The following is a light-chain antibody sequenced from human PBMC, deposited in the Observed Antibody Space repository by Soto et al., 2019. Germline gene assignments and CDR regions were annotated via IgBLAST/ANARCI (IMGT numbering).Light chain of an antibody. J-gene: IGLJ2*01. CDR2: ENN. CDR3: GTWDSSLSAGV. Sequence: QAVVTQSPSVSAAPGQKVTISCSGSSSNIGNNYVSWYQQLPGTAPKLLIYENNKRPSGIPDRFSGSKSGTSATLGITGLQTGDEADYYCGTWDSSLSAGVFGGGTKVTVL. V-gene: IGLV1-51*02. CDR1: SSNIGNNY.